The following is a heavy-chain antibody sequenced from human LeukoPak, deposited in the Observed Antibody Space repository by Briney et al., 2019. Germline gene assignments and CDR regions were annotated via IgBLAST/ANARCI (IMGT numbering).Heavy chain of an antibody. CDR3: ARTTYYDFWSGYYLDY. J-gene: IGHJ4*02. CDR1: GGSISSSSYY. V-gene: IGHV4-39*07. Sequence: PSETLSLTCTVSGGSISSSSYYWGWIRQPPGKGLEWIGSIYYSGSTYYNPSLKSRVTISVDTSKNQFSLKLSSVTAADTAVYYCARTTYYDFWSGYYLDYWGQGTLVTVSS. CDR2: IYYSGST. D-gene: IGHD3-3*01.